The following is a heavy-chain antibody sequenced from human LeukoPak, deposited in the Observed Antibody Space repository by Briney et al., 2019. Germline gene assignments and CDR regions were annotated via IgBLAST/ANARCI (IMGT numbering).Heavy chain of an antibody. Sequence: SVKVSCKASGGTFSSYTISWVRQAPGQGLEWMGRIIPILGIANYAQKFQGRVTITADKSTSTAYMELSSLRSEDTAVYYCARGGSGSYYKSPFDYWGQGTLVTVSS. D-gene: IGHD3-10*01. V-gene: IGHV1-69*02. CDR3: ARGGSGSYYKSPFDY. CDR2: IIPILGIA. J-gene: IGHJ4*02. CDR1: GGTFSSYT.